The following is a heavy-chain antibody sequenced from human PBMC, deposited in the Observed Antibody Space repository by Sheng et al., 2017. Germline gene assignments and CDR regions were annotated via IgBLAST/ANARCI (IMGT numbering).Heavy chain of an antibody. CDR3: ARALVVPATFINWFDP. CDR2: IHHSGST. J-gene: IGHJ5*02. Sequence: QVQLQESGPGLVKPSETLSLTCDVSGYSISSGYYWGWIRQPPGKGLDWIGSIHHSGSTYYNPSLKSRVIISVDTSENQFSLKLTSVTAADTAVYYCARALVVPATFINWFDPWGQGTLVTVSS. CDR1: GYSISSGYY. D-gene: IGHD2-15*01. V-gene: IGHV4-38-2*01.